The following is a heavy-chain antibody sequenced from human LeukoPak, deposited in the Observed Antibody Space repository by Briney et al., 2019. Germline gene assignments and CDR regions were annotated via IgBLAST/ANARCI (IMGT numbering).Heavy chain of an antibody. CDR1: GFTFSSYA. Sequence: GGSLRLSCAASGFTFSSYAMSWVRQAPGKGLEWVSSISSSSSYIYYADSVKGRFTISRDNAKNSLYLQMNSLRAEDTAVYYCARDQGRYFDWLFPHWGQGTLVTVSS. CDR3: ARDQGRYFDWLFPH. D-gene: IGHD3-9*01. V-gene: IGHV3-21*01. J-gene: IGHJ4*02. CDR2: ISSSSSYI.